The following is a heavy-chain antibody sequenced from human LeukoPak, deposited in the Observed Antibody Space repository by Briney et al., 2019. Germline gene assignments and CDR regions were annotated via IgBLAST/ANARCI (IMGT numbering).Heavy chain of an antibody. Sequence: GGSLRLSCAASGFTFSSYSMNWVRQAPGKGLEWVSSISSSSSYIYYADSVKGRFTISRDNAKNSLYLQMNSLRAEDTAVYYCARDGYDILTGYSPFDYWGQGTLVTVSS. CDR1: GFTFSSYS. D-gene: IGHD3-9*01. V-gene: IGHV3-21*01. CDR2: ISSSSSYI. CDR3: ARDGYDILTGYSPFDY. J-gene: IGHJ4*02.